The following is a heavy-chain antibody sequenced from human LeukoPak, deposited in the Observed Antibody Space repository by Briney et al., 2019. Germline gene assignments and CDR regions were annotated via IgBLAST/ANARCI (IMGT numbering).Heavy chain of an antibody. D-gene: IGHD5-12*01. CDR2: IYYSGST. Sequence: SETLSLTCTVSGGSISSYYWSWIRQPPGKGLEWIGYIYYSGSTNYNPSLKSRVTISVDTSKNQFSLKLSSVTAADTAVYYCAREGRSGYDFDYWGQGTLVTVSS. J-gene: IGHJ4*02. V-gene: IGHV4-59*01. CDR3: AREGRSGYDFDY. CDR1: GGSISSYY.